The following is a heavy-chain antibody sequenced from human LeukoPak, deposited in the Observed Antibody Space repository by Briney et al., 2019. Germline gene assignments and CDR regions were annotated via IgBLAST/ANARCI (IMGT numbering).Heavy chain of an antibody. V-gene: IGHV3-23*01. CDR1: GFTFGSYA. CDR2: ISGSGGST. CDR3: ARDRASYDFWSGYNYMDV. D-gene: IGHD3-3*01. Sequence: GGSLRLSCAASGFTFGSYAMSWVRQAPGKGLEWVSAISGSGGSTYYADSVKGRFTISRDNSKNTLYLQMNSLRAEDTAVYYCARDRASYDFWSGYNYMDVWGKGTTVTVSS. J-gene: IGHJ6*03.